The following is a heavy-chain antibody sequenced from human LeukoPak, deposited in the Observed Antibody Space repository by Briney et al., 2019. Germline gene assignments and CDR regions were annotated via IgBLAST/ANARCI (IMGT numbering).Heavy chain of an antibody. Sequence: PGGSLRLSCAASGFTFSDYYMSWIRQAPGKGLEWVSYISSSGSTIYYADSVKGRFTISRDNAKNSLYLQMNSLRAEDTAVYYCAALPGIAAAVIDYWGQGTLVTVSS. CDR1: GFTFSDYY. CDR2: ISSSGSTI. D-gene: IGHD6-13*01. J-gene: IGHJ4*02. CDR3: AALPGIAAAVIDY. V-gene: IGHV3-11*04.